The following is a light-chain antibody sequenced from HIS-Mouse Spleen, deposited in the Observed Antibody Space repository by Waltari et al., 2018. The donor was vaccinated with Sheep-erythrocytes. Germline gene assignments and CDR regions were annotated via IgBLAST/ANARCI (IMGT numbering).Light chain of an antibody. CDR1: QSVNSY. V-gene: IGKV3-11*01. CDR2: DAS. Sequence: DIVLTQSPATLSLSPGERATLSCRASQSVNSYLAWYQQKPGQAPRRLIYDASNRATGIPARFSGSGSGTDFTLTISSLEPEDFAVYYCQQRSNWYTFGQGTKLEIK. J-gene: IGKJ2*01. CDR3: QQRSNWYT.